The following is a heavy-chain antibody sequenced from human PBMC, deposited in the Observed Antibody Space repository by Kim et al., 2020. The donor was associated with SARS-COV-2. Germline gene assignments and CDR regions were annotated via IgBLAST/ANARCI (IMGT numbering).Heavy chain of an antibody. CDR1: GGSISSYY. CDR2: IYSSGST. D-gene: IGHD5-12*01. CDR3: ARGDDGYKSDL. J-gene: IGHJ5*02. Sequence: SETLSLTCNVSGGSISSYYWSWIRQAPGEGLEWIGYIYSSGSTNYNPSLKSRVTISVDTSNNHFSLNLTSVTAADTAVYYCARGDDGYKSDLWGQGTLVTVSS. V-gene: IGHV4-4*09.